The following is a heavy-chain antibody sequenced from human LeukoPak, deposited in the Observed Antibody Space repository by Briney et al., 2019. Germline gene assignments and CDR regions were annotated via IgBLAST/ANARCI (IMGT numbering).Heavy chain of an antibody. CDR3: ARGGEFLEWSGYLYFGY. D-gene: IGHD3-3*01. CDR1: GDTFTSYY. J-gene: IGHJ4*02. V-gene: IGHV1-2*06. CDR2: VNPNNGIP. Sequence: ASVKVSCKASGDTFTSYYMSWVRQAPGQGLEWMGRVNPNNGIPNYAQKFQGRVTITGDTSTSTAYMELSRLRSDDTAVYYCARGGEFLEWSGYLYFGYWGQGTLVTVSS.